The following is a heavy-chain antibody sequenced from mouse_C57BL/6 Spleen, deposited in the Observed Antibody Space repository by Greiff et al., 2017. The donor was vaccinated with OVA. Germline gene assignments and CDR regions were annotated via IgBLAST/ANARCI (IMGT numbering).Heavy chain of an antibody. J-gene: IGHJ4*01. V-gene: IGHV2-2*01. D-gene: IGHD2-12*01. CDR1: GFSLTSYG. CDR2: IWSGGST. CDR3: ARNPPYDRAMDY. Sequence: VKLMESGPGLVQPSQSLSITCTVSGFSLTSYGVHWVRQSPGKGLEWLGVIWSGGSTDYNAAFISRLSISKDNSKSPVFFKMNSLQADDTAIYYCARNPPYDRAMDYWGQGTSVTVSS.